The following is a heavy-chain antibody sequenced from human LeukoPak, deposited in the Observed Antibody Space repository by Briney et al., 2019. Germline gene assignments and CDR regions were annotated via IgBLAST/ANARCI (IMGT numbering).Heavy chain of an antibody. CDR1: GFTFSSYA. D-gene: IGHD2-21*02. CDR3: AKAGFGDRWYFDY. CDR2: IRGSGDGT. Sequence: GGSLRLSWAAPGFTFSSYASTTVRQAPAKGRERVSGIRGSGDGTSYAHSVKGPFTISRDNSKSTLYLQMHSLRAEDTAVYYCAKAGFGDRWYFDYWGQGTLVTVSS. V-gene: IGHV3-23*01. J-gene: IGHJ4*02.